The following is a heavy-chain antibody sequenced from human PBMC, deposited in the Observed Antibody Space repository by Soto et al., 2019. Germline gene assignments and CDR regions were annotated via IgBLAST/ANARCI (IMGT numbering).Heavy chain of an antibody. Sequence: PGGSLRLSCAASGFTFSSYGMHWVRQAPGKGLEWVAVIWYDGSNKYYADSVKGRFTISRDNSKNTLYLQMNSLRAEDTAVYYCARDQAGMGYYYGMDVWGQGTTVTVSS. CDR1: GFTFSSYG. CDR2: IWYDGSNK. J-gene: IGHJ6*02. D-gene: IGHD3-10*01. CDR3: ARDQAGMGYYYGMDV. V-gene: IGHV3-33*01.